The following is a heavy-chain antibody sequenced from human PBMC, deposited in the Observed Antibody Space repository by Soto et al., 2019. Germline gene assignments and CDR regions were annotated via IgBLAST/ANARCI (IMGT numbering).Heavy chain of an antibody. V-gene: IGHV1-69*01. Sequence: QVHLLLQSGAEVKKPGSSVKVSCKASGGTPSNSAISWVRQAPGQGLEWMGGIIPVFGLVKYAQNFQGRVTTTADESTHTAYMELSSLRPEDTAVYYCAGGRIVVVGSRAYYGMDVWGQGTTVTVSS. CDR3: AGGRIVVVGSRAYYGMDV. CDR1: GGTPSNSA. J-gene: IGHJ6*02. CDR2: IIPVFGLV. D-gene: IGHD3-22*01.